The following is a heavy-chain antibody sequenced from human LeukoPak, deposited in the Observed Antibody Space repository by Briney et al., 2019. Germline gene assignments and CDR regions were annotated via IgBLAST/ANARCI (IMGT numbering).Heavy chain of an antibody. CDR2: INPNSGGT. V-gene: IGHV1-2*02. CDR1: GYTFTGYY. D-gene: IGHD6-13*01. CDR3: ARDTYSSSSNWFDP. J-gene: IGHJ5*02. Sequence: ASVKVSCKASGYTFTGYYMHWVRQAPGQGLEWMGWINPNSGGTNYAQKFQGRVTMTRDTSISTAYMELSWLRSDDTAVYYCARDTYSSSSNWFDPWGQGTLVTVSS.